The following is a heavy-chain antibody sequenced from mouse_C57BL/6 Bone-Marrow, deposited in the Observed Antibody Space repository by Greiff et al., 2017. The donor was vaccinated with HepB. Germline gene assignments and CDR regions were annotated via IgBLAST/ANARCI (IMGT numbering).Heavy chain of an antibody. J-gene: IGHJ4*01. Sequence: EVQRVESGGGLVKPGGSLKLSCAASGFTFSSYAMSWVRQTPEKRLEWVATISDGGSYTYYPDNVKGRFTISRDNAKNNLYLQMSHLKSEDTAMYYCARGHYDYEDYAMDYWGQGTSVTVSS. CDR3: ARGHYDYEDYAMDY. D-gene: IGHD2-4*01. V-gene: IGHV5-4*01. CDR1: GFTFSSYA. CDR2: ISDGGSYT.